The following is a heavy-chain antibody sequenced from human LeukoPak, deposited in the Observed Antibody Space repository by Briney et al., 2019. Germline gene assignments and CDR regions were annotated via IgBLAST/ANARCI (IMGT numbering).Heavy chain of an antibody. Sequence: PGGSLRLSCAASGFTFSSYGMHWVRQAPGKGLEWVAVIWYDGSNKYYADSVMGRFTISRDNSKNTLYLQMNSLRAEDTAVYYCARDALGYCSGSSCYSLGYWGQGTLVTVSS. CDR1: GFTFSSYG. CDR2: IWYDGSNK. D-gene: IGHD2-15*01. J-gene: IGHJ4*02. V-gene: IGHV3-33*01. CDR3: ARDALGYCSGSSCYSLGY.